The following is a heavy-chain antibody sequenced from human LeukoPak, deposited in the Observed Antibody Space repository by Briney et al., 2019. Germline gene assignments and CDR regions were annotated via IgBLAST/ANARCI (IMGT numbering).Heavy chain of an antibody. V-gene: IGHV3-74*01. CDR2: IKGDGST. D-gene: IGHD3-22*01. CDR1: GFTFSSYW. J-gene: IGHJ1*01. CDR3: TRAPSEIGGYYPEYFRH. Sequence: PGGSLRLSCAPSGFTFSSYWTHWVRHAPGKGRVWVSRIKGDGSTNYADSVKGRFTISRDNAKNTVSLQMNSLRAEDTGVYYCTRAPSEIGGYYPEYFRHWGQGTLVTVSS.